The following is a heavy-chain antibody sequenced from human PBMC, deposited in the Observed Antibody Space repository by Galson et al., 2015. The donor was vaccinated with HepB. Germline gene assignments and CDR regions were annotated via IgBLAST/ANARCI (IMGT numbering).Heavy chain of an antibody. D-gene: IGHD3-22*01. CDR1: GFTFSSYS. Sequence: SLRLSCAASGFTFSSYSMNWVRQAPGKGLEWVSSISSSSSYIYYADSVKGRFTISRDNAKNSLYLQMNSLRAEDTAVYYCARDLWHSSGYYYVPDFDYWGQGTLVTVSS. V-gene: IGHV3-21*01. CDR2: ISSSSSYI. CDR3: ARDLWHSSGYYYVPDFDY. J-gene: IGHJ4*02.